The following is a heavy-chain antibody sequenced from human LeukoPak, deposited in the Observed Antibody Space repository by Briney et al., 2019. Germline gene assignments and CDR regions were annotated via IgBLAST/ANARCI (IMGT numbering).Heavy chain of an antibody. D-gene: IGHD3-22*01. CDR2: ISSSSSTI. V-gene: IGHV3-48*02. J-gene: IGHJ1*01. Sequence: GGSLTLLCAPWGLNYSSYSMIWLRDARGRGLEWVSYISSSSSTIYYADSVKGRFTISRDNAKNSLYLQMNCLRDEDTAVYYCARQESSGYRYFQHWGQGTLVTVSS. CDR3: ARQESSGYRYFQH. CDR1: GLNYSSYS.